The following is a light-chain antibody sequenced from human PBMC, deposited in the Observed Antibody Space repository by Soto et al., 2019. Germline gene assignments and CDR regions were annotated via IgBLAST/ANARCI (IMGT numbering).Light chain of an antibody. CDR1: QSVSSY. J-gene: IGKJ4*02. Sequence: EIVLTQSPATLSLSPGERATLSCRASQSVSSYLAWYQQKPGQAPRLLIYDASNRATGIPARFSGSGSGTGFTLTISGLGPEDFAVYYCQQRSNWPPLLTFGGGTKVEIK. CDR2: DAS. CDR3: QQRSNWPPLLT. V-gene: IGKV3-11*01.